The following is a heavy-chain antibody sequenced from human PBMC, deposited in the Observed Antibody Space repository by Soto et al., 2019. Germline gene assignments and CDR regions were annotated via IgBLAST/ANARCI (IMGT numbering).Heavy chain of an antibody. CDR3: ARMLPPIDS. CDR1: GYTFSSYG. D-gene: IGHD2-15*01. Sequence: QVQLVQSGAEVKKPGASVKVSCKASGYTFSSYGISWVRQAPGQGLEWMGLISAYNGNTNYAQKHQGRITMTTNTSTSTAYVERRSMSADDTAVYYCARMLPPIDSWGQGTLVTVSS. J-gene: IGHJ4*02. CDR2: ISAYNGNT. V-gene: IGHV1-18*01.